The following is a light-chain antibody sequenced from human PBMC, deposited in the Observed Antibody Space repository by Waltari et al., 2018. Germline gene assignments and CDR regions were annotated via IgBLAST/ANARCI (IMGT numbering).Light chain of an antibody. CDR2: KVS. CDR3: LQGKAWPYT. J-gene: IGKJ2*01. Sequence: DIVLTQFPVSLHVTLGQPASISCRSSQRLGHFLNWLHPRPGQSPRRLSYKVSERELGVPDRFSGSGSGTDFTLQISRVEAEDVGVYYCLQGKAWPYTFGQGTKLEIK. V-gene: IGKV2-30*02. CDR1: QRLGHF.